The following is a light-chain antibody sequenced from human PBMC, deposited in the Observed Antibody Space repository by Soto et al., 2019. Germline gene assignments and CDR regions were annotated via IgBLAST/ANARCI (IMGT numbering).Light chain of an antibody. J-gene: IGLJ2*01. CDR1: KLGNKY. CDR3: QAWDSTTVV. CDR2: QDT. Sequence: SYELTQPPSVSVSPGQTASITCSGDKLGNKYVSWYHQKPGQSPVLVIHQDTKRPSGIPERFSGSNSGNTATLTIGGTQARDEADYYCQAWDSTTVVFGGGTKLTVL. V-gene: IGLV3-1*01.